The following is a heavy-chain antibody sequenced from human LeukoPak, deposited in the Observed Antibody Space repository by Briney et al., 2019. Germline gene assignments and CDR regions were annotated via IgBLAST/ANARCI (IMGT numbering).Heavy chain of an antibody. J-gene: IGHJ4*02. CDR2: FDPEDGET. Sequence: ASVKVSCKVSGYTLTELSMHWVRQAPGKGLEWMGGFDPEDGETIYAQKFQGRVTMTTDTSTSTAYMELRSLRSDDTAVYYCARPSMTSYYFDYWGQGTLVTVSS. CDR3: ARPSMTSYYFDY. D-gene: IGHD1-26*01. V-gene: IGHV1-24*01. CDR1: GYTLTELS.